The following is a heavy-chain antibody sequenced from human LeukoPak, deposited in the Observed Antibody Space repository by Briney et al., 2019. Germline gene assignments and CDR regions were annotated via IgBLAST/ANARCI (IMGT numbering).Heavy chain of an antibody. Sequence: ASVKVSCKASGYTFTSYGISWVRQAPGQGLEWMGWISAYNGNTNYAQRLQGRVTMTTDTSTSTAYMELSSLRSEDTAVYYCARLVPDYYYYYYMDVWGKGTTVTISS. CDR1: GYTFTSYG. CDR2: ISAYNGNT. V-gene: IGHV1-18*01. J-gene: IGHJ6*03. CDR3: ARLVPDYYYYYYMDV. D-gene: IGHD3-10*01.